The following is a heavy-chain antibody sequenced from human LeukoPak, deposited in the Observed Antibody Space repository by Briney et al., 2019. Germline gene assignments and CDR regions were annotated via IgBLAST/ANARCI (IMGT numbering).Heavy chain of an antibody. J-gene: IGHJ4*02. D-gene: IGHD2-2*01. CDR1: GYTFTSYD. CDR3: AAGYCSSTSCYDFDY. V-gene: IGHV1-2*02. Sequence: ASVKVTCKASGYTFTSYDINWVRQAPGQGLEWMGWINPNSGGTNYAQKFQGRVTMTRDTSISTAYMELSRLRSDDTAVYYCAAGYCSSTSCYDFDYWGQGTLVTVSS. CDR2: INPNSGGT.